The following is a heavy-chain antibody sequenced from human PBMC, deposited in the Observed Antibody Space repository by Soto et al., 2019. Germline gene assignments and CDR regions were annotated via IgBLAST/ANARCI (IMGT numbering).Heavy chain of an antibody. CDR2: ISGSGGST. J-gene: IGHJ4*02. CDR3: SRDPGHFDSGEAFDY. V-gene: IGHV3-23*01. D-gene: IGHD3-9*01. CDR1: GFTFSSYA. Sequence: PGGSLRLSCAASGFTFSSYAMSWVRQAPGKGLEWVSAISGSGGSTYYADSVKGRFTISRDNSKNTLYLQMNSLRAEDTAVYYCSRDPGHFDSGEAFDYWGPGTLVTVSS.